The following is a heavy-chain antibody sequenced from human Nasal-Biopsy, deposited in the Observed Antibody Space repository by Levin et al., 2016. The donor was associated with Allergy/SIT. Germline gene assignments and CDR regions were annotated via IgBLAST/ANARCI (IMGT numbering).Heavy chain of an antibody. CDR1: GFTFSGFH. CDR3: ARGGYTRFDS. V-gene: IGHV3-11*05. CDR2: ISSSSSSPT. J-gene: IGHJ4*02. D-gene: IGHD5-18*01. Sequence: GESLKISCAASGFTFSGFHMSWIRQAPGKGLEWVSYISSSSSSPTNYADSVKGRFTISRDNAQNSLYLQMNSLRAEDTAAYYCARGGYTRFDSWGQGTLVTVSS.